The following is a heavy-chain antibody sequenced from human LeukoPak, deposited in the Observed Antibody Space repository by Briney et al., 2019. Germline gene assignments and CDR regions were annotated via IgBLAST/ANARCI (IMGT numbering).Heavy chain of an antibody. Sequence: SQTLSLTCAISGDSVSSNSAAWNWIRQSPSRGLEWLGRTYYRSKWYNDYAVSVKSRITINPDTSKNQFSLQLNSVTDADTAVYYCARGPMIGPGTESLWYYYDSSGRAFDIWGQGTMVTVSS. J-gene: IGHJ3*02. V-gene: IGHV6-1*01. CDR2: TYYRSKWYN. D-gene: IGHD3-22*01. CDR1: GDSVSSNSAA. CDR3: ARGPMIGPGTESLWYYYDSSGRAFDI.